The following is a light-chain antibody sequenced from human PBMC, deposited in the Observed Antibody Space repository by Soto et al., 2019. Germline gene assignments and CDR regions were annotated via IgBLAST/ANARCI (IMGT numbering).Light chain of an antibody. Sequence: EIVLTQSPGTLSVSPGERATLSCRASQTIGSNHLAWYQQKPGQAPSLLIYGTSSRATGIPDRFSGSGSGKDFTHTITGLDLEDSAKYYFQNYVSWTFGKGTKVEIK. J-gene: IGKJ1*01. CDR1: QTIGSNH. CDR3: QNYVSWT. V-gene: IGKV3-20*01. CDR2: GTS.